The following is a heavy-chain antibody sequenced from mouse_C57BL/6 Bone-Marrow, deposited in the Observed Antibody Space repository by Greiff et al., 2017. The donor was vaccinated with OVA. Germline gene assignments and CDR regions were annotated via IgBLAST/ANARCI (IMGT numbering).Heavy chain of an antibody. CDR2: IDPNRGGT. Sequence: VQLQQPGAELVKPGASVKLSCKASGYTFTSYCMHWVKQRPGRGLEWIGRIDPNRGGTTYNEKFKSKATLTVDKPSSTSYMQLSRLTSEDSSVYYCARRAYYSNYVDWYCDVWGTGTTVTVSS. V-gene: IGHV1-72*01. J-gene: IGHJ1*03. CDR3: ARRAYYSNYVDWYCDV. CDR1: GYTFTSYC. D-gene: IGHD2-5*01.